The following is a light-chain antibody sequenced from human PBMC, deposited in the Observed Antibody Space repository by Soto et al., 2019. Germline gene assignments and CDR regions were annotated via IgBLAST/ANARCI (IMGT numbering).Light chain of an antibody. CDR3: QQFNSYPRT. V-gene: IGKV1-13*02. J-gene: IGKJ3*01. CDR2: DAS. Sequence: AIQLTQSPSSLSASVGDRVTITCRASQGISSALAWYQQKPGQAPKLLIYDASSLESGVPSRFSGSGSGTDFTLTISSLQPEDFATYYCQQFNSYPRTFGPGTKGDIK. CDR1: QGISSA.